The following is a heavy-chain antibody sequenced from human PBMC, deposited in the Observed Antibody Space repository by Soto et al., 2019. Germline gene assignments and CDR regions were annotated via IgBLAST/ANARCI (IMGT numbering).Heavy chain of an antibody. CDR3: AKGVLSFHYGMEV. CDR2: IHPSGQPI. Sequence: GGSLRLSCAVSGFTFSSSEMYWVRQAPGKGLEWISYIHPSGQPIFYADSVKGRFTISRDNANNSVFLQMNSLRAEDTAVYFCAKGVLSFHYGMEVWGQGATVTVSS. CDR1: GFTFSSSE. V-gene: IGHV3-48*03. D-gene: IGHD3-10*01. J-gene: IGHJ6*02.